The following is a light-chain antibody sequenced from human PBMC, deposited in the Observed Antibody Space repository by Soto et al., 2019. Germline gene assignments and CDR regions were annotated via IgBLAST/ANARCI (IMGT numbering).Light chain of an antibody. V-gene: IGKV1-9*01. J-gene: IGKJ2*01. CDR3: QQRNSYPYT. CDR2: AAS. CDR1: QGISSY. Sequence: DIQLTQSPSFLSASVGDRVTITCRASQGISSYLAWYQQKPGQAPKLLICAASTLQSGVPSRFSGSGSGTEFTVQTNILQPEDFAMCYRQQRNSYPYTFGQGTKLEIK.